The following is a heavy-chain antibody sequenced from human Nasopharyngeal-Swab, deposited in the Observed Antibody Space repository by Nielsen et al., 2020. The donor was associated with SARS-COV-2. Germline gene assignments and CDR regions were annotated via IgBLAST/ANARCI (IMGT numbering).Heavy chain of an antibody. CDR1: DKSISSTTHY. CDR3: ARRSYYSDASAYFFDY. Sequence: SETLSLTCSVSDKSISSTTHYWGWIRQPPGKGLEWTGDTYYGGNPNYNPSLKSRLTISVDTSKNNFSLKLNSVTAADTAVYYCARRSYYSDASAYFFDYWGRGTLVTVSP. D-gene: IGHD3-22*01. CDR2: TYYGGNP. V-gene: IGHV4-39*02. J-gene: IGHJ4*01.